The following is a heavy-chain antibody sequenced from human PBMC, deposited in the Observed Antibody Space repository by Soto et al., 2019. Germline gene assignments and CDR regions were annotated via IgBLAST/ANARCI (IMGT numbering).Heavy chain of an antibody. D-gene: IGHD3-22*01. J-gene: IGHJ6*02. CDR2: ISYSGST. V-gene: IGHV4-30-4*01. Sequence: SETLSLTCTVSGGSISSGHYYWSWIRQPPGKGLEWIGFISYSGSTYYNPSLKSRVTISVDTSKNQFSLKLSSVTAADTAVYYCAKGSSGYYYNYYYYGMDVWGQGTTVTVSS. CDR3: AKGSSGYYYNYYYYGMDV. CDR1: GGSISSGHYY.